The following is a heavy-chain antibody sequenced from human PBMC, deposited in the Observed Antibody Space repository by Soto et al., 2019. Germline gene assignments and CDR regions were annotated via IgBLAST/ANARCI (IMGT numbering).Heavy chain of an antibody. Sequence: QLQLQESGSGLVKPSQTLSLTCAVSGGSISSGGYSWSWIRQPPGKGLEWIGYIYHSGSTYYNPSLKSRALIPVDRSKTPFPLKLCSVTAAATAVYYRARVPGPWGQGTLVTVSS. CDR3: ARVPGP. V-gene: IGHV4-30-2*01. D-gene: IGHD3-10*01. CDR1: GGSISSGGYS. CDR2: IYHSGST. J-gene: IGHJ5*02.